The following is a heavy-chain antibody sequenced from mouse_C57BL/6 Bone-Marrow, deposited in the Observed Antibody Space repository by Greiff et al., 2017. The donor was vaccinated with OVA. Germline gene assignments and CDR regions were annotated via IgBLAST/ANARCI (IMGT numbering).Heavy chain of an antibody. CDR3: ARGRLPAWFAD. CDR2: INPSTGGT. Sequence: VQLQQSGPELVKPGASVKISCKASGYSFTGYYMNWVKQSPEKSLEWIGEINPSTGGTTYNQKFKAKATLTVDKSSSTAYMQLKSLTSEDSAVYYCARGRLPAWFADWGQGTLVTVSA. V-gene: IGHV1-42*01. J-gene: IGHJ3*01. CDR1: GYSFTGYY. D-gene: IGHD2-4*01.